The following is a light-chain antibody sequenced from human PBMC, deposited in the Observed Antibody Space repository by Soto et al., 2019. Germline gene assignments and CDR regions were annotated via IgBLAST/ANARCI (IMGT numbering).Light chain of an antibody. CDR2: DAS. CDR1: QSVGSS. J-gene: IGKJ5*01. V-gene: IGKV3-11*01. Sequence: ENVFTPSPSTLSLSPGERAPLSWRASQSVGSSLSWYQQKPGQAPRLLIYDASNRATGIAARFSGSGSGTDFTLTISSLQSEDVAVYYCQQRSNWPLITFGQGTRLEIK. CDR3: QQRSNWPLIT.